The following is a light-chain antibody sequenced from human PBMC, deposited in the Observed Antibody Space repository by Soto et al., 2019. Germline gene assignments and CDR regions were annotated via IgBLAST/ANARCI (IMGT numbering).Light chain of an antibody. V-gene: IGLV2-18*02. CDR3: SSYTRSSTL. CDR1: SSDVGSYNR. J-gene: IGLJ2*01. Sequence: QSALTQPPSVSGSPGQSVTISCTGTSSDVGSYNRVSWYQQPPGTAPKLMIYEVSNRPSGVPDRFSGSKSGNTASLTISGLQAEDEADYYCSSYTRSSTLFGGGTKVTVL. CDR2: EVS.